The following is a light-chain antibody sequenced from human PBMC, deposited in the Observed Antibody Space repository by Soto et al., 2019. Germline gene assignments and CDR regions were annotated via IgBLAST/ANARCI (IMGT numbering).Light chain of an antibody. CDR2: EAL. V-gene: IGKV3-11*01. CDR1: RSISTY. Sequence: EVGMTQSPATLSVSQGERATLSCRASRSISTYLAWYQQKPGQAPRLLIYEALNRATGIPARFSGSGSGTDFTLTISSLEPEDFAVYYCQQRNNWPLTFGGGTKVDIK. J-gene: IGKJ4*02. CDR3: QQRNNWPLT.